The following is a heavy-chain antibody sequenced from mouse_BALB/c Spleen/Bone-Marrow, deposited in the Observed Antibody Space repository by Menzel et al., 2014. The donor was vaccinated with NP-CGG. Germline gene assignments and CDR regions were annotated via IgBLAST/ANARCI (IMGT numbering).Heavy chain of an antibody. V-gene: IGHV5-17*02. J-gene: IGHJ1*01. CDR1: GFTFSSFG. D-gene: IGHD1-2*01. CDR3: ARGTTALRYFDV. CDR2: INGGSNTI. Sequence: EVQLVESGGGLVQPGGSRKLSCAASGFTFSSFGMHWIRQAPEKGLEWVAYINGGSNTIYYADTVKGRFTISRDNPKNTLFLQMTSPRSEDTAMYFCARGTTALRYFDVWGAGTTVTVSS.